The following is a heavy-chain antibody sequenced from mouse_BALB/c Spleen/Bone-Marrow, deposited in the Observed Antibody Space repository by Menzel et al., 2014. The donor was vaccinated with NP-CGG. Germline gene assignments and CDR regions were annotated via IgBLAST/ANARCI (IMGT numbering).Heavy chain of an antibody. CDR3: ARGENYGYDGFAY. V-gene: IGHV3-1*02. CDR2: IHYSGST. Sequence: EVQLQQSGPDLVKPSQSLSLTCTVTGYSITSGYSWHWIRQFPGNKLEWMGYIHYSGSTNYNPSLKSRISITRDTSKNQFFLQLISVTTEDTATYYCARGENYGYDGFAYCGQGTLVTVSA. J-gene: IGHJ3*01. D-gene: IGHD2-2*01. CDR1: GYSITSGYS.